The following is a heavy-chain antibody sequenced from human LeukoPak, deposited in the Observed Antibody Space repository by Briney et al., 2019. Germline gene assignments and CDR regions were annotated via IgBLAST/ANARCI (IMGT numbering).Heavy chain of an antibody. CDR2: INHSGST. D-gene: IGHD3-9*01. CDR1: GGSFSGYY. V-gene: IGHV4-34*01. CDR3: ARHPTGYPNWFDS. Sequence: SETLSLTCAVYGGSFSGYYWSWIRQPPGKGLEWIGEINHSGSTNYNPSLKSRVTISVDTSKNQFSLNLSSATAADTAVYYCARHPTGYPNWFDSWGQGTLVIVSS. J-gene: IGHJ5*01.